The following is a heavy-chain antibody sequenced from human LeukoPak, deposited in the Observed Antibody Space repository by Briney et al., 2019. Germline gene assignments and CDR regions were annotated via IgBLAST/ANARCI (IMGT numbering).Heavy chain of an antibody. CDR1: GGSITSGGYC. CDR3: ARGLTWQGSSLDY. CDR2: IYYSGST. J-gene: IGHJ4*02. Sequence: SETLSLTCTVSGGSITSGGYCWSWIRQHPGKGLEWIGYIYYSGSTYYNPSLKSRVTISVDTSKNQFSLKLSSVTAADTAVYYCARGLTWQGSSLDYWGQGTLVTVSS. D-gene: IGHD6-13*01. V-gene: IGHV4-31*02.